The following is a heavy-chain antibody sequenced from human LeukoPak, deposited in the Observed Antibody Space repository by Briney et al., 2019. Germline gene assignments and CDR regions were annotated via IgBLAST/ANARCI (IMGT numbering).Heavy chain of an antibody. V-gene: IGHV4-39*01. J-gene: IGHJ4*02. Sequence: SETLSLTCTVSGGSISSSSYYWGWIRPPPGKGLEWIVSIYYTGSAYYNPSLKSRVTMSVDTSKNQFSLRLSSVTAADTAVYSCARHPERYSYFDYWGQGTLVTVSS. D-gene: IGHD5-18*01. CDR1: GGSISSSSYY. CDR3: ARHPERYSYFDY. CDR2: IYYTGSA.